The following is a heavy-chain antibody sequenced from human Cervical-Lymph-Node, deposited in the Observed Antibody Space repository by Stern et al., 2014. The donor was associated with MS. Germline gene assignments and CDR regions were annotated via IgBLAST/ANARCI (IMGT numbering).Heavy chain of an antibody. CDR1: GYSFDNYW. CDR3: AREEDYGDSYGY. D-gene: IGHD4-17*01. J-gene: IGHJ4*02. V-gene: IGHV5-51*03. CDR2: IYPDDSDT. Sequence: VQLVQSGAEVKKPGESLKISCKGSGYSFDNYWIGWVRQMPGKGLEWMGVIYPDDSDTRYSPSFQGQVNFSADKSTSTAYLQWSSLKASDTAIYFCAREEDYGDSYGYWGQGTLVTVSS.